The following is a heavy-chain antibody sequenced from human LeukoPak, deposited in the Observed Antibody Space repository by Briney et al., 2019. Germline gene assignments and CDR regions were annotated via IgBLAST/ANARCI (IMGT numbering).Heavy chain of an antibody. CDR1: GGSISSYY. CDR3: ARSYSSSWGIHSEFDY. J-gene: IGHJ4*02. CDR2: IYYSGST. V-gene: IGHV4-59*01. Sequence: SETLSLTCTVSGGSISSYYWSWIRQPPGKGLEWIGYIYYSGSTNYDPSLKSQVTISVDTSKNQFSLKLSSVTAADTAVYYCARSYSSSWGIHSEFDYWGQGTLVTVSS. D-gene: IGHD6-13*01.